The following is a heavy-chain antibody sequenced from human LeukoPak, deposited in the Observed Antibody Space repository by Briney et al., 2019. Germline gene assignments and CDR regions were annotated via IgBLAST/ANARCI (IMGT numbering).Heavy chain of an antibody. Sequence: GGSLRLSCAASGFTFSSYAMSWVRQAPGKGLEWVSAISGSGGSTYYADSVKGRFTISRDNSKNTLYLQMNSLRAEDTAIYYCAKDRGGILWFGAFDIWGQGTMVTVSS. CDR1: GFTFSSYA. V-gene: IGHV3-23*01. CDR2: ISGSGGST. D-gene: IGHD3-10*01. J-gene: IGHJ3*02. CDR3: AKDRGGILWFGAFDI.